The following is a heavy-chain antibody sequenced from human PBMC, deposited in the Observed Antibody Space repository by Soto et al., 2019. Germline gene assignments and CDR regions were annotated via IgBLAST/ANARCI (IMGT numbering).Heavy chain of an antibody. V-gene: IGHV4-39*01. CDR1: GGSISNTSYY. CDR2: IYYGGTS. Sequence: SETMSLTCTVSGGSISNTSYYWGWVRQPQGKGMEWIGHIYYGGTSYSNPSLKGRVSLSVDTSKNQFFLKLNSVTAADTAVYFCARVQQRWLNSDYWGQGTLVTVSS. CDR3: ARVQQRWLNSDY. J-gene: IGHJ4*02. D-gene: IGHD5-12*01.